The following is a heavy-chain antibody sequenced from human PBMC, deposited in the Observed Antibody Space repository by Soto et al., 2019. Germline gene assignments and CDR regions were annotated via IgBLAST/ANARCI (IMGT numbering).Heavy chain of an antibody. CDR1: GFTFDSFA. D-gene: IGHD1-26*01. Sequence: DVQLLESGGGSVQPGGSLRLSCAASGFTFDSFAMSWVRQAPGKGLEWVSTISAGGGSIYYADSVKGRFTISRDNSKNTLYLQMNSLRAEDTAVVYCVKGFGGTYGWYYFDYWGQGTLVTVSS. J-gene: IGHJ4*02. V-gene: IGHV3-23*01. CDR3: VKGFGGTYGWYYFDY. CDR2: ISAGGGSI.